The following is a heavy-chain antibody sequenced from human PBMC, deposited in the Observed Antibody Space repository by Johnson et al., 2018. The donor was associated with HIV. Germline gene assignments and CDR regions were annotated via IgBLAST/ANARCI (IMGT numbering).Heavy chain of an antibody. CDR2: INWNGGST. Sequence: VQLVESGGGVVRPGGSLRLSCAASGFTFDDYAMSWVRQVPGKGLELVSGINWNGGSTGYADSVKGRFTISRDNAKNSLYLQMNSLRAEDTAVYYCAKDRGSPGTPAAFDIWGQGTMVTVSS. J-gene: IGHJ3*02. CDR3: AKDRGSPGTPAAFDI. D-gene: IGHD1-7*01. V-gene: IGHV3-20*04. CDR1: GFTFDDYA.